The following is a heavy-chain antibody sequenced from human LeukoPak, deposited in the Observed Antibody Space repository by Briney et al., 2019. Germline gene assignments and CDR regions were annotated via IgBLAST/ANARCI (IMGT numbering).Heavy chain of an antibody. Sequence: ASVKVSCKASGYTFTSYDINWVRQATGQGLEWMGWMNPNSGNTGYAHKFQGRVTMTRNTSISTAYMELSSLRSEDTAVYYCASAGAWSGSFDYWGQGTLVTVSS. D-gene: IGHD3-3*01. V-gene: IGHV1-8*01. CDR2: MNPNSGNT. J-gene: IGHJ4*02. CDR3: ASAGAWSGSFDY. CDR1: GYTFTSYD.